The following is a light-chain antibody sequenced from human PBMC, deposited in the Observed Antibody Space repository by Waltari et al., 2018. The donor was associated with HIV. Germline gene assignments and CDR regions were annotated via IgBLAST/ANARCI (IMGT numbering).Light chain of an antibody. Sequence: DIRMTQSPSTLSASVGDRVTITCRASQNINSWLAWYQQKPGKAPRLLSYKASTLEHGVPSRLSGCGSGTEFTRTSGSLQPDDFATYYCQQYNIDFYTFGQGTKV. CDR3: QQYNIDFYT. CDR2: KAS. J-gene: IGKJ2*01. V-gene: IGKV1-5*03. CDR1: QNINSW.